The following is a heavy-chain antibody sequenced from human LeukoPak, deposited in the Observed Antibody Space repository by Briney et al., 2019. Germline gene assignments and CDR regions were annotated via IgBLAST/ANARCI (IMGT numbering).Heavy chain of an antibody. Sequence: GGSLRLSCAASGFTFSNYAMNWVRQAPGKGLEWVSSSSGSGDSTFYADSVKGRFTISRDNSKNTLYLQMNSLRAEDTAVYYCAKDSLGYSYGYRWFDPWGQGTLVTVSS. CDR3: AKDSLGYSYGYRWFDP. J-gene: IGHJ5*02. D-gene: IGHD5-18*01. CDR2: SSGSGDST. V-gene: IGHV3-23*01. CDR1: GFTFSNYA.